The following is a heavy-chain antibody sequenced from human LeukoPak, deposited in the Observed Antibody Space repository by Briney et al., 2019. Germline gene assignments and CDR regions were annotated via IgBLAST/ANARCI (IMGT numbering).Heavy chain of an antibody. CDR2: INSDGSST. J-gene: IGHJ4*02. D-gene: IGHD4-11*01. CDR1: GFTFSSYW. CDR3: TVYRSPSVPFDY. V-gene: IGHV3-74*01. Sequence: PGGSLRLSCAASGFTFSSYWMHWVRQAPGKGLVWVSRINSDGSSTSYADSVKGRFTISRDNAKNTLYLQMNSLRAEDTAVYYCTVYRSPSVPFDYWGQGTLVTVSS.